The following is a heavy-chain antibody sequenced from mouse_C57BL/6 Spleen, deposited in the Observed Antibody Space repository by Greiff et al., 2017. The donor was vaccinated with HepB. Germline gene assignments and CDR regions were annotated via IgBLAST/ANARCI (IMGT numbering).Heavy chain of an antibody. D-gene: IGHD1-1*01. CDR2: IRNKANNHAT. CDR3: TRRDYYGSSSFFAY. Sequence: EVKLMESGGGLVQPGGSMKLSCAASGFTFSDAWMDWVRQSPEKGLEWVAEIRNKANNHATYYAESVKGRFTISRDDSKSSVYLQMNSLRAEDTGIYYCTRRDYYGSSSFFAYWGQGTLVTVSA. V-gene: IGHV6-6*01. J-gene: IGHJ3*01. CDR1: GFTFSDAW.